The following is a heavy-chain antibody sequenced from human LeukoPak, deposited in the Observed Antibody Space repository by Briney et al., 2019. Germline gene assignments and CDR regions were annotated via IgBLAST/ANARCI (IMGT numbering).Heavy chain of an antibody. Sequence: GGSLRLSCVVSGFTVSSNYMTWVRQAPGKGLEWVSVIYSGGKTYYADSVKGRFIISRDNSKNTFYLQMNSLRAEDTAVYYCAREVGSGNSDRYFDYWGQGTLVTVSS. J-gene: IGHJ4*02. V-gene: IGHV3-53*01. CDR3: AREVGSGNSDRYFDY. CDR1: GFTVSSNY. CDR2: IYSGGKT. D-gene: IGHD3-10*01.